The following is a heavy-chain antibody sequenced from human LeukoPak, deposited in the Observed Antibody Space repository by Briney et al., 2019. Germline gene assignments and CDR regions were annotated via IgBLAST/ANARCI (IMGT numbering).Heavy chain of an antibody. J-gene: IGHJ6*03. CDR1: GFTFITYG. CDR3: SKLPQAGCDHYYIDV. D-gene: IGHD6-19*01. V-gene: IGHV3-23*01. Sequence: SGGSLRLSCAASGFTFITYGMSWVRQAPGKGLEWVSAISGSGDYTYYADSAKGRFTISRDNSKNTLFLQMNSLRAEDTAVYYWSKLPQAGCDHYYIDVWGKGTTVTVSS. CDR2: ISGSGDYT.